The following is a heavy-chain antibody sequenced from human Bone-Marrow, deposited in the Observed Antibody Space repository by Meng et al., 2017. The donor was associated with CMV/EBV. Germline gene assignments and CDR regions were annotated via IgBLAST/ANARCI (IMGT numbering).Heavy chain of an antibody. D-gene: IGHD2-2*01. Sequence: ASVKVSCKASGYTFTGYYMHWVRQAPGQGLEWMGWINPNSGGTNYAQKFQGRVTMTRDTSISTAYMELSRLRSDDTAVYCCARSYRPAAMNAFDIWGQGTMVTVSS. CDR2: INPNSGGT. V-gene: IGHV1-2*02. CDR3: ARSYRPAAMNAFDI. J-gene: IGHJ3*02. CDR1: GYTFTGYY.